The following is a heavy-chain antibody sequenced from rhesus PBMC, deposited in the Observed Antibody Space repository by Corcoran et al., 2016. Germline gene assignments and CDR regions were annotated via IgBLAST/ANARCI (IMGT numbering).Heavy chain of an antibody. D-gene: IGHD2-39*01. CDR3: ARDPRPNRFDV. V-gene: IGHV4-73*01. CDR1: GGSISGYYY. CDR2: IYGNSAST. Sequence: QVQLQESGPGLVKPSETLSLTCAVYGGSISGYYYWSWIRQPAGKGLEWIGNIYGNSASTNSNPSLKNRVTISKDTSKNQFSLKLSSVTAADTAVYYCARDPRPNRFDVWGPGVLVTVSS. J-gene: IGHJ5-1*01.